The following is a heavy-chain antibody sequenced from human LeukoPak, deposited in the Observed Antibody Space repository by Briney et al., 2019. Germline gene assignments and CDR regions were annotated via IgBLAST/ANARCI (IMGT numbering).Heavy chain of an antibody. D-gene: IGHD4-23*01. V-gene: IGHV3-66*01. CDR2: IYSGGST. J-gene: IGHJ6*02. Sequence: QPGGSLRLSCAASGFTVSSNYMSWVRQAPGKGLEWVSVIYSGGSTYYADSVKGRFTISRDNSKNTLYLQMNSLRAEDTAVYYCARALGKLRGSQVGGKVRYGMDVWGQGTTVTVSS. CDR3: ARALGKLRGSQVGGKVRYGMDV. CDR1: GFTVSSNY.